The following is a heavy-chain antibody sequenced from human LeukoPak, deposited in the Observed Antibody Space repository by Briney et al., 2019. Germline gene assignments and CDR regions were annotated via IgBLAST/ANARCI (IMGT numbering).Heavy chain of an antibody. V-gene: IGHV4-34*01. D-gene: IGHD2-15*01. CDR1: GGSFSGYY. CDR3: ARVVVVVAATVWFDP. J-gene: IGHJ5*02. CDR2: INHSGST. Sequence: SETLSLTCAVYGGSFSGYYWSWIRQPPGKGLEWIGEINHSGSTNYNPSLKSRVTISVDTSKNQFSLKLSSVTAADTAVYYCARVVVVVAATVWFDPWGQGTLVTVSS.